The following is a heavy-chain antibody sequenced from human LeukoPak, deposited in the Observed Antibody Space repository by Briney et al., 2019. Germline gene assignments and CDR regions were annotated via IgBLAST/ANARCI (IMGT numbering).Heavy chain of an antibody. CDR3: ARLFNYYDNSGYYQYYFDY. Sequence: ASVKVSCKASGYTLTSNYMHWVRHAPGQGLELMGWINTNTGDTRFAQKFQGGVTLTRDTSISTAYMELSRLKSDDTAVYYCARLFNYYDNSGYYQYYFDYWGRGTLVTVSS. D-gene: IGHD3-22*01. CDR1: GYTLTSNY. J-gene: IGHJ4*02. V-gene: IGHV1-2*02. CDR2: INTNTGDT.